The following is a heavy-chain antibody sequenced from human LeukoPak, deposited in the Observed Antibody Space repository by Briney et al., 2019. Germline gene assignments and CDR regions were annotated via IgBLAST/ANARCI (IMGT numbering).Heavy chain of an antibody. V-gene: IGHV3-53*01. CDR1: GFTVSSNY. CDR2: IYSGGST. CDR3: ARSPYSSSWYPWFDP. Sequence: KPGGSLRLSCAASGFTVSSNYMSWVRRAPGKGLEWVSVIYSGGSTYYADSVKGRFTISRDNSKNTLYLQMNSLRAEDTAVYYCARSPYSSSWYPWFDPWGQGTLVTVSS. D-gene: IGHD6-13*01. J-gene: IGHJ5*02.